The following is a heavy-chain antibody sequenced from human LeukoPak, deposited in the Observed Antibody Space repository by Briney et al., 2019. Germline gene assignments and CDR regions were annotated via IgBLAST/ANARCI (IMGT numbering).Heavy chain of an antibody. J-gene: IGHJ4*02. Sequence: PGGSLRLSCAASGLTATSNYMTWGRQAPGKGLERVAIIYSCGYTDYADYVKGRFTISRDNYKNTLYLQMNSLRAEDTAVYYCARRLEYSGSKGVFDYWGQGTLSPSPQ. CDR3: ARRLEYSGSKGVFDY. V-gene: IGHV3-66*01. CDR1: GLTATSNY. D-gene: IGHD1-26*01. CDR2: IYSCGYT.